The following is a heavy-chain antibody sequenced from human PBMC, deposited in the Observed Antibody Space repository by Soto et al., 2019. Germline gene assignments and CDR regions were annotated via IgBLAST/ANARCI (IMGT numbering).Heavy chain of an antibody. Sequence: ASVKVSCKASGYTFTGYYMHWVRQAPGQGLEWMGWINPNSGGTNYAQKFQGRVAMTRDTSISTAYMELSRLRSDATAVYYCARELYYAGGMDVWGQGTTVTVSS. D-gene: IGHD3-3*01. CDR2: INPNSGGT. CDR1: GYTFTGYY. J-gene: IGHJ6*02. CDR3: ARELYYAGGMDV. V-gene: IGHV1-2*02.